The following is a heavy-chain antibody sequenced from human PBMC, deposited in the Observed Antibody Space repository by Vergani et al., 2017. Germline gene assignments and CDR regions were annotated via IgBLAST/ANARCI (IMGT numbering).Heavy chain of an antibody. D-gene: IGHD1-26*01. CDR1: GFTFSTYA. J-gene: IGHJ4*02. Sequence: EVQLLESGGRLKQPGGSVRLSCAASGFTFSTYAMHWVRQAPGKGLEWVSALTGGGGSTYYAESFKGRFIISRDNSRDTLYLHMNSLRPEDTATYYCLNDDGSYENFFDSWGQGTLVTVSS. CDR3: LNDDGSYENFFDS. V-gene: IGHV3-23*01. CDR2: LTGGGGST.